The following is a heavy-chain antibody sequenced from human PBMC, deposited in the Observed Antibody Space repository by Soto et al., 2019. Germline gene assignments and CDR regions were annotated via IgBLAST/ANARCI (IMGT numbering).Heavy chain of an antibody. Sequence: SSETLSLTCTVSGGSMSNGYYYWTWIRQPPGTGLEWIGEINHSGSTNYNPSLKSRVTISVDTSKNQFSLKLTSVTAADTAVYYCARDKITGLFDYWGQGTLVTVSS. D-gene: IGHD2-8*02. J-gene: IGHJ4*02. V-gene: IGHV4-39*07. CDR3: ARDKITGLFDY. CDR2: INHSGST. CDR1: GGSMSNGYYY.